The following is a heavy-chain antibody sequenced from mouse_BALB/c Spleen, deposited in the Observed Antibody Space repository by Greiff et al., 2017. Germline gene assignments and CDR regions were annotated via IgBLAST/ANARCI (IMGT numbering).Heavy chain of an antibody. D-gene: IGHD3-3*01. CDR1: GFTFSSYT. CDR3: TREGTWWYFDV. Sequence: KVVESGGGLVKPGGSLKLSCAASGFTFSSYTMSWVRQTPEKRLEWVATISSGGSYTYYPDSVKGRFTISRDNAKNTLYLQMSSLKSEDTAMYYCTREGTWWYFDVWGAGTTVTVSS. J-gene: IGHJ1*01. CDR2: ISSGGSYT. V-gene: IGHV5-6-4*01.